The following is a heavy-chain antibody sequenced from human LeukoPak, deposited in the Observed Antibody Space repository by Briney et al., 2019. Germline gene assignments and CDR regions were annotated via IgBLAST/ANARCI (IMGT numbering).Heavy chain of an antibody. D-gene: IGHD2-15*01. CDR1: GFSFSAYE. CDR3: ARAICSRGSCYSLVTFDM. V-gene: IGHV3-48*03. CDR2: ITGSGNTK. J-gene: IGHJ3*02. Sequence: GGSLRLSCAASGFSFSAYEMVWVRQAPGMGLEWTSYITGSGNTKYYLDSVKGRFSISRDNAKNSLYLQMNSLRAGDTAIYYCARAICSRGSCYSLVTFDMWGQGAMVTVSS.